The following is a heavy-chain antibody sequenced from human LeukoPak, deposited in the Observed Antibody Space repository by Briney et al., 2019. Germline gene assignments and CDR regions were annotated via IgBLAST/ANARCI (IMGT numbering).Heavy chain of an antibody. CDR3: VVVVEPPDSDGFDV. CDR2: INADGSTA. D-gene: IGHD1-14*01. V-gene: IGHV3-74*01. J-gene: IGHJ3*01. CDR1: GFTFGNSW. Sequence: PGGSLRLSCAASGFTFGNSWVRWVRHAPGKGLVWVSLINADGSTATYADSVKGRFTISRDNARNTLSLQMNSLTIEDTAVYYCVVVVEPPDSDGFDVWGQGTMITVSS.